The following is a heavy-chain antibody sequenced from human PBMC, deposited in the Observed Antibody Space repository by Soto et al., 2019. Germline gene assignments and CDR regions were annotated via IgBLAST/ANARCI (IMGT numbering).Heavy chain of an antibody. Sequence: LXLTCAVSVGSVISGGYSWSWIRQPPGKGLEWIGYIYSGTTHYNPSLESRVTIAMDRSKNQVSPSLKSVTAADTAVYYCAREDSGAFFDFWGQGTLVTVSS. V-gene: IGHV4-30-2*01. CDR1: VGSVISGGYS. D-gene: IGHD2-15*01. CDR3: AREDSGAFFDF. J-gene: IGHJ4*02. CDR2: IYSGTT.